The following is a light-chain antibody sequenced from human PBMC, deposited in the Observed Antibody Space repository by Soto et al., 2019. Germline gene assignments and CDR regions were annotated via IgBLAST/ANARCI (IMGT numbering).Light chain of an antibody. J-gene: IGLJ2*01. CDR2: EGN. Sequence: QSVLSQPASLSGSPGQSITISCSGSSSDVGRYHLVSWYQHHPGKAPKLIIYEGNKRPSGVSNRFSGSKSGNTASLTISGLQAEDEADYHCCSYAGSSNLVVFGGGTKLTVL. V-gene: IGLV2-23*01. CDR1: SSDVGRYHL. CDR3: CSYAGSSNLVV.